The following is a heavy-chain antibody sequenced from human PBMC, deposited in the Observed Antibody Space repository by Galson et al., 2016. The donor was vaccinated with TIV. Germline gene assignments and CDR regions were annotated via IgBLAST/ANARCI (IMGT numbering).Heavy chain of an antibody. CDR2: INTKNGNP. CDR3: ARSGDYSYYFYYMDV. CDR1: GYSLSSYA. Sequence: SVKVSCKASGYSLSSYALNWVRQAPGQGLEWMGWINTKNGNPTYAQGFTGRFVFSLDTSVGTAYLQISSLKAEDTAVYYCARSGDYSYYFYYMDVWTKGTTVAVSS. D-gene: IGHD4-17*01. J-gene: IGHJ6*03. V-gene: IGHV7-4-1*02.